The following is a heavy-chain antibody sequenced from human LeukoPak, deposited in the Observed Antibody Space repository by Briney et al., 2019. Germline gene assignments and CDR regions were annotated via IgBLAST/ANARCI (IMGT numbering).Heavy chain of an antibody. V-gene: IGHV4-34*01. J-gene: IGHJ4*02. D-gene: IGHD2-15*01. CDR2: INHSGST. CDR3: ARRRPSGNFDY. CDR1: GGSFSGCY. Sequence: SETLSLTCAVYGGSFSGCYWSWIGQPPGKGLEWIGEINHSGSTNYNPSLKSRVTISVDTSKNQFSLKLSSVTAADTAVYYCARRRPSGNFDYWGQGPLVTVSS.